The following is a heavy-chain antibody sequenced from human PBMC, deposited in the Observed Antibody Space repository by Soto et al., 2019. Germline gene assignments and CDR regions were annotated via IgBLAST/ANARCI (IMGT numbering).Heavy chain of an antibody. V-gene: IGHV3-11*01. J-gene: IGHJ4*02. CDR1: GFTFSDDY. Sequence: PGGSLRLSCGASGFTFSDDYMSWIRQAPGKGLEWVSYISSSGGTIYYADSVKGRFTISRDNAKNSLFLQMNSLRADDTAVYYCARASSPRDPWLDYWGQGTLVTSPQ. CDR2: ISSSGGTI. D-gene: IGHD5-18*01. CDR3: ARASSPRDPWLDY.